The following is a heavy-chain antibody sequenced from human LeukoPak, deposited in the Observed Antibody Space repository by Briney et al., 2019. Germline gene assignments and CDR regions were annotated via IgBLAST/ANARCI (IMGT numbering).Heavy chain of an antibody. V-gene: IGHV1-2*02. J-gene: IGHJ5*02. CDR2: INPKNGGS. Sequence: ASVKVSCKTSGYTFTGYYMHWVRQAPGQGLEWVGWINPKNGGSNYAQKFQGRVTMTRDRSISTAYMELSRLTSDDTAVYYCARASFWESPINWFAPWGQGTLVTVSS. CDR3: ARASFWESPINWFAP. CDR1: GYTFTGYY. D-gene: IGHD3-16*01.